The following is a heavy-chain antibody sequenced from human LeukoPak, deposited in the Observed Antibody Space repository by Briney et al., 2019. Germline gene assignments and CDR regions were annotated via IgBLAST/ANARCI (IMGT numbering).Heavy chain of an antibody. CDR2: IKEDGTET. CDR1: GFMFSSNW. CDR3: ARGRGLDV. J-gene: IGHJ6*02. V-gene: IGHV3-7*03. D-gene: IGHD2-15*01. Sequence: GGSLRLSCAASGFMFSSNWMSWVRLAPGKGLEWVANIKEDGTETYYVDSVKGRFTISRDNSKNMLYLQMNSLRAEDTAVYYCARGRGLDVWGQGTTVTVSS.